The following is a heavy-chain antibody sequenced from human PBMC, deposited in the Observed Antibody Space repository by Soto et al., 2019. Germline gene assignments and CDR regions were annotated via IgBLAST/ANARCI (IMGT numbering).Heavy chain of an antibody. D-gene: IGHD5-12*01. Sequence: PSETLSLTCAVYGGSFSGYYWSWIRQPPGKGLEWIGEINHSGSTNYNPSLKSRVTISVDTSKNQFSLKLSSVTAADTAVYYCARGWATWIKAFDYWGQGTLVTVSS. CDR2: INHSGST. J-gene: IGHJ4*02. CDR1: GGSFSGYY. CDR3: ARGWATWIKAFDY. V-gene: IGHV4-34*01.